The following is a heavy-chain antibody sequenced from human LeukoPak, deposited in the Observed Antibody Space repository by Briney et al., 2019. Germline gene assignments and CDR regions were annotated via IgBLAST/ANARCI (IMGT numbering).Heavy chain of an antibody. V-gene: IGHV1-2*02. J-gene: IGHJ4*02. CDR3: ANIRNDY. CDR1: GYTFTGYY. CDR2: IHPNSGDT. D-gene: IGHD2-2*02. Sequence: ASVKVSCKASGYTFTGYYLHWVRQAPGQGLEWMGWIHPNSGDTNYAQNFQGRVTMTRDTSISTAYMELSGLRSDDTAIYDCANIRNDYWGQGTLVTVSS.